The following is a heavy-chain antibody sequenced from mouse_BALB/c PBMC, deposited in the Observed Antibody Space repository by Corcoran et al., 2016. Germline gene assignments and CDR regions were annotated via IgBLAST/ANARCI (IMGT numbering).Heavy chain of an antibody. J-gene: IGHJ3*01. D-gene: IGHD2-3*01. CDR1: GYSFTDYI. Sequence: EIQLQQTGPELVKPGASVKISCKASGYSFTDYIMLWVKQSHGKSLEWIGNINPYYGSTSYNLKFKGKATLTVDKSSSTAYMQLNSLTSEDSAVYYWARSVYDGPWFAYWGQGTLVTVSA. CDR2: INPYYGST. CDR3: ARSVYDGPWFAY. V-gene: IGHV1-39*01.